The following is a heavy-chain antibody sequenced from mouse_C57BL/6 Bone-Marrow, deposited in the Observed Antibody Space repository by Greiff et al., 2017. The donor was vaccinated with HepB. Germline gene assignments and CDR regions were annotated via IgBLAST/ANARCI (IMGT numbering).Heavy chain of an antibody. V-gene: IGHV14-4*01. D-gene: IGHD1-1*01. J-gene: IGHJ2*01. CDR2: IDPENGDT. CDR1: GFNIKDDY. CDR3: TTGDYYGSSYYFDY. Sequence: EVKLQESGAELVRPGASVKLSCTASGFNIKDDYMHWVKQRPEQGLEWIGWIDPENGDTEYASKFQGKATITADTSSNTAYLPLSSLTSEATAVYYYTTGDYYGSSYYFDYWGQGTTLTVSS.